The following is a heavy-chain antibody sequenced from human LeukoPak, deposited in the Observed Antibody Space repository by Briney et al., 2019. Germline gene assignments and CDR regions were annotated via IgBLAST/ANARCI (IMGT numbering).Heavy chain of an antibody. CDR3: ARAPYYYDSSGYYSNWFDP. J-gene: IGHJ5*02. CDR2: SSAYNGNT. Sequence: GSVKVSCKGSGYTFTSYGISWGRQAPGEGLEWMGWSSAYNGNTNNAQKLKGRVTINTDTTTRTAYRELRRLRAHETAGNDGARAPYYYDSSGYYSNWFDPWGQGTLVTVSS. CDR1: GYTFTSYG. V-gene: IGHV1-18*01. D-gene: IGHD3-22*01.